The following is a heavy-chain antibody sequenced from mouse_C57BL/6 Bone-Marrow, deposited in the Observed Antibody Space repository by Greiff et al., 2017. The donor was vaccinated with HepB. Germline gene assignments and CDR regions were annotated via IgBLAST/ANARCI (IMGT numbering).Heavy chain of an antibody. J-gene: IGHJ2*01. D-gene: IGHD1-1*01. CDR2: ISDGGSYT. CDR1: GFTFSSYA. Sequence: EVQLQESGGGLVKPGGSLKLSCAASGFTFSSYAMSWVRQTPEKRLEWVATISDGGSYTYYPDNVKGRFTISRDNAKNNLYLQMSHLKSEDTAMYYCAREGLRYGYWGQGTTLTVSS. CDR3: AREGLRYGY. V-gene: IGHV5-4*01.